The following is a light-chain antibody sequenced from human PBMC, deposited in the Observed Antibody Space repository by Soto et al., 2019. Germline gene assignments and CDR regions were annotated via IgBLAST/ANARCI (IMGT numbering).Light chain of an antibody. Sequence: DIQMPQSPSPLSASVGDRVTITCRASQGISNYLAWYQQKPGKVPKLLIYAASTLQSGVPSRFSGSGAGTDCTLTISSLQPEDVATYYCQKDNSAPLTFGGGAKVESK. CDR2: AAS. CDR3: QKDNSAPLT. V-gene: IGKV1-27*01. CDR1: QGISNY. J-gene: IGKJ4*01.